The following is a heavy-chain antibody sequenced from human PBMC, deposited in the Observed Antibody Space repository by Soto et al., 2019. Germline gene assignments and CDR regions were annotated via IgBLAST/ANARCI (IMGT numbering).Heavy chain of an antibody. J-gene: IGHJ5*02. CDR2: INAGNGNT. V-gene: IGHV1-3*01. Sequence: ASVKVSCKASGYTFTSYAMHWVRQAPGQRLEWMGWINAGNGNTKYSQKFRGRVTITRDTSASTAYMELSSLRSEDTAVYYCARPRPYCSGGSCPLGWFDPWGQGTLVTVSS. D-gene: IGHD2-15*01. CDR1: GYTFTSYA. CDR3: ARPRPYCSGGSCPLGWFDP.